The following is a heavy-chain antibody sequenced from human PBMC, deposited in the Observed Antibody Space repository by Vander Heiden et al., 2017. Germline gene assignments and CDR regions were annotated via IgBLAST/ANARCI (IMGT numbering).Heavy chain of an antibody. Sequence: QVQLVEYGGGVVHPGRSLRLSCAASGFNFRNYGIHWVRQAPGKGLEWVAVLWSDGSSQFYAESVRGRFTVSRDNPKNTAFLQMNSLRGEDTAVYYCASATVAGIDYWGQGTLVAVSS. CDR1: GFNFRNYG. CDR3: ASATVAGIDY. V-gene: IGHV3-33*01. J-gene: IGHJ4*02. CDR2: LWSDGSSQ. D-gene: IGHD6-19*01.